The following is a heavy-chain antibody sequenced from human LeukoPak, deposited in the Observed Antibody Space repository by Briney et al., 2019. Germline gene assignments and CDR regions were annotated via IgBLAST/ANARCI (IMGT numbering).Heavy chain of an antibody. J-gene: IGHJ4*02. CDR1: GGTFSSYT. V-gene: IGHV1-69*04. CDR3: ARDSNIVVVPAAIRDGSVGGERYDY. Sequence: SVKVSCKASGGTFSSYTISWVRQAPGQGLEWMGRIIPILGIANYAQKFHGRVTITADKSTSTAYMELSSLRSEDTAVYYCARDSNIVVVPAAIRDGSVGGERYDYWGQGTLVTVSS. D-gene: IGHD2-2*02. CDR2: IIPILGIA.